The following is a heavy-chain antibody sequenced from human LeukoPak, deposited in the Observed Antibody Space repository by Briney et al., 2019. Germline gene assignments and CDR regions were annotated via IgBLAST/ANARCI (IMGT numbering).Heavy chain of an antibody. V-gene: IGHV3-74*01. CDR1: GFTFSNYW. CDR3: ARSYSPRYDSSGYPDY. Sequence: HAGGSLRLSCAASGFTFSNYWMHWVRQTPGKGLVWVSRINNDGSTTSYADSVKGRFTISRDNAKNTLYLQMNSLRAEDTAVYYCARSYSPRYDSSGYPDYWGQGTLVTVSS. D-gene: IGHD3-22*01. CDR2: INNDGSTT. J-gene: IGHJ4*02.